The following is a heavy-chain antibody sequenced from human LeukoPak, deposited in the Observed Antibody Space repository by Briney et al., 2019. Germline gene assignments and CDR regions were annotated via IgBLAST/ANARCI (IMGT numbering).Heavy chain of an antibody. V-gene: IGHV3-53*01. D-gene: IGHD6-13*01. Sequence: GGSLRLSCGVSGFTVSSNYMSWVRQAPGKGLEWVSVIYGGGSTYYADSVKGRFTISRYNSKNTLYLQMHTLRAEDTAVYYCARSDGIATAGPFDYWGQGTLVTVS. J-gene: IGHJ4*02. CDR3: ARSDGIATAGPFDY. CDR2: IYGGGST. CDR1: GFTVSSNY.